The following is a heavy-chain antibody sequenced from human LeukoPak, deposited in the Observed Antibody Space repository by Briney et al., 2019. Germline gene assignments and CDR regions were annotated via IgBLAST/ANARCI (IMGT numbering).Heavy chain of an antibody. CDR2: ISGSGDST. CDR1: GFIFSTYG. CDR3: ARDFAGGSGSYYNFDYMDV. D-gene: IGHD3-10*01. J-gene: IGHJ6*03. Sequence: GGSLRLSCAASGFIFSTYGMNWVRQAPGKGLEWVSAISGSGDSTYYADSVKGRFTISRDNAKNSLYLQMNSLRAEDTAVYYCARDFAGGSGSYYNFDYMDVWGKGTTVTVSS. V-gene: IGHV3-23*01.